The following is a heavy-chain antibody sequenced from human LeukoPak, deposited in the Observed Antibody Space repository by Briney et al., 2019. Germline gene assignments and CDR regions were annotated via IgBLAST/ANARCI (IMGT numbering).Heavy chain of an antibody. D-gene: IGHD3-10*02. V-gene: IGHV3-7*05. J-gene: IGHJ4*02. CDR3: ARGVNYFVLEY. CDR1: RFTFNNYW. Sequence: GGSLRLSCAASRFTFNNYWMSWVRQAPGKGLEWVANIKQDGSEKYYVDSVKGRFTISRDNAKNSLYLRMNSLRAEDTAVYYCARGVNYFVLEYWGQGTLVTVSS. CDR2: IKQDGSEK.